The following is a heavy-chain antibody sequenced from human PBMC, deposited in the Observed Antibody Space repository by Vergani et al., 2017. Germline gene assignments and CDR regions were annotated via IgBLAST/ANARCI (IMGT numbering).Heavy chain of an antibody. J-gene: IGHJ6*02. D-gene: IGHD5-12*01. V-gene: IGHV4-39*01. Sequence: QLQLQESGPGLVKPSATLSLTCSVSGASIRSSNYYWGWIRQPPGKGLEWIASIYYSGSTYYNPSLKSRVTISVDTSKNQFSLKLSSVTAADTAVYYCATVATKRLYYFYSGLDVWGQGTTVTVSS. CDR2: IYYSGST. CDR3: ATVATKRLYYFYSGLDV. CDR1: GASIRSSNYY.